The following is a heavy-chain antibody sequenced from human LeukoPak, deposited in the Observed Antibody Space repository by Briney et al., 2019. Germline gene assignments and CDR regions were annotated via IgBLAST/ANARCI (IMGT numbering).Heavy chain of an antibody. CDR1: GGSFSSYY. J-gene: IGHJ4*02. CDR2: INHSGST. D-gene: IGHD3-3*01. V-gene: IGHV4-34*01. CDR3: ARGRVDDFWSGLFDY. Sequence: PSETLSLTCAVYGGSFSSYYWSWIRQPPGKGLEWIGEINHSGSTNYNPSLKSRVTISVDTSKSQFSLKLSSVTAADTAVYYCARGRVDDFWSGLFDYWGQGTLVTVSS.